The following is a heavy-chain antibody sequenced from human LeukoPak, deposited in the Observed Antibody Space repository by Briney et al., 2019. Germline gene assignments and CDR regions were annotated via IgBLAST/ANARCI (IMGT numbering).Heavy chain of an antibody. CDR3: ARAWVISRLGDAFDI. Sequence: ASVKVSCKASGYTFTSYDINWVRQATGQGLEWMGWVNPNTGNTGYAQKFQGRGTMTRNRYISKDYMEMSSLRSEDTAVYYCARAWVISRLGDAFDIWGQGTMVTVSS. CDR1: GYTFTSYD. V-gene: IGHV1-8*01. CDR2: VNPNTGNT. J-gene: IGHJ3*02. D-gene: IGHD7-27*01.